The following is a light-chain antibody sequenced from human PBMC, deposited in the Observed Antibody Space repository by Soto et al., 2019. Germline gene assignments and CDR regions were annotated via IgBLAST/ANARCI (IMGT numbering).Light chain of an antibody. Sequence: EIVLTQSPSSLSLSAGERATLSCRASQGVSSYLAWYEQRPGQAPRLLGYAASNRHSGIPARFSGSGSGTDSSLTISSLEPEDFAVYYCQQRSNRLTWTFGEGTKV. V-gene: IGKV3-11*01. J-gene: IGKJ1*01. CDR1: QGVSSY. CDR2: AAS. CDR3: QQRSNRLTWT.